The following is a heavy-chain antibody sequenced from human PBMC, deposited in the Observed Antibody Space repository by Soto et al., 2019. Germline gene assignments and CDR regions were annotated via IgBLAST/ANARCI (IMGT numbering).Heavy chain of an antibody. V-gene: IGHV4-59*01. CDR3: ARLPGYCSGDSCRIDY. J-gene: IGHJ4*02. CDR2: ICFRGTT. CDR1: GGSISSYY. Sequence: SETLSLTCTVSGGSISSYYWSWIRQPPGKGLEWIGYICFRGTTNYNPSLKSRVTMSADTSKNQFSLKLNSVTAADTAVYFCARLPGYCSGDSCRIDYWGQGTLVTVSS. D-gene: IGHD2-15*01.